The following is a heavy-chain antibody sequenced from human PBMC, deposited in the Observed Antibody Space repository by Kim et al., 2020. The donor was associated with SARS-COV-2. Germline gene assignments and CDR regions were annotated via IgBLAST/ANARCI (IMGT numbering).Heavy chain of an antibody. V-gene: IGHV3-48*03. J-gene: IGHJ3*01. Sequence: GGSLRLSCTASGFTFSTYEMNWVRQAPGKGLEWVSYISSIGTIYYADSVKGRFTISRDNAENSLYLLMNSLRAEDTAIYYCARRGAFDFWGQGTMVTVSS. CDR1: GFTFSTYE. CDR3: ARRGAFDF. CDR2: ISSIGTI.